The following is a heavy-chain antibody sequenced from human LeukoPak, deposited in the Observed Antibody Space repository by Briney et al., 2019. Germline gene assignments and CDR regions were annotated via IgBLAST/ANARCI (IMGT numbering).Heavy chain of an antibody. V-gene: IGHV3-23*01. J-gene: IGHJ3*02. Sequence: GGSLRLSCAASGFIFSSYAMSWVRQAPGKGLEWVSAISGSGYDTYHADSVKGRFTISRYNSKNTLYLQMNGLRAEDTAVYHCAKSRSVADAFDIWGPGTMVTVSS. D-gene: IGHD6-19*01. CDR1: GFIFSSYA. CDR2: ISGSGYDT. CDR3: AKSRSVADAFDI.